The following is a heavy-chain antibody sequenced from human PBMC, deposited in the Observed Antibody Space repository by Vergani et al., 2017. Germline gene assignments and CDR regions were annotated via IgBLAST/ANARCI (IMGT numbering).Heavy chain of an antibody. Sequence: QLQLPESGPGLVKPSETLSLTCTVSGCSISSSRYYWGWIRQPPGKGLEWIGSIYYSGSTYYNPSLKCRVTISVDTSKNQFSLKLSSVTAADTAVYYCAIVMITFGGVIGSDAFDIWGQGTMVTVSS. V-gene: IGHV4-39*01. D-gene: IGHD3-16*02. CDR3: AIVMITFGGVIGSDAFDI. CDR2: IYYSGST. J-gene: IGHJ3*02. CDR1: GCSISSSRYY.